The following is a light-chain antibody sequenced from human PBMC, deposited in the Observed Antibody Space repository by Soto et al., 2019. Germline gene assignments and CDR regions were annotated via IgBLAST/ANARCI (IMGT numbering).Light chain of an antibody. V-gene: IGKV1-5*03. CDR2: KAS. CDR3: QQYNDNWT. J-gene: IGKJ1*01. CDR1: QRNSSW. Sequence: DIQMTQSPSTLSASVGDRVTITCRASQRNSSWLAWYQQKPGTAPKLLIYKASTLQSGVPSRFSGSGSGTEFTLTISSLQPDDSATYYCQQYNDNWTFGQGTKVDIK.